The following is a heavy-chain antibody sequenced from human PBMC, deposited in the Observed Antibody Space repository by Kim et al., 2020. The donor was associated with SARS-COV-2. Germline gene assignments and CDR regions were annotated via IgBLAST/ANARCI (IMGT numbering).Heavy chain of an antibody. Sequence: GGSLRLSCAASGFTFSDYYMSWIRQAPGKGLEWVSYISSSSSYTNYADSVKGRFTIYRDNAKNSLYLQMNSLRAEDTAVYYCARVSYSSSYGEGDVWGQGTTVTVSS. V-gene: IGHV3-11*05. CDR1: GFTFSDYY. J-gene: IGHJ6*02. CDR3: ARVSYSSSYGEGDV. D-gene: IGHD6-6*01. CDR2: ISSSSSYT.